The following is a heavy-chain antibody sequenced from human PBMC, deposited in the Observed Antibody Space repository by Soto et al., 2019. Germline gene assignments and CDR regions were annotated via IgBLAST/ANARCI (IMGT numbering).Heavy chain of an antibody. J-gene: IGHJ4*02. CDR2: ISPYKGHT. D-gene: IGHD5-18*01. CDR3: AREGYNFGPFDY. Sequence: ASVKVSCKASGYTFTSYGISWVRQAPGQGLEWMGWISPYKGHTNYAQNIQGRVTMTTDTSTSTACMELRSLRSDDTAVYYCAREGYNFGPFDYWGQGALVTVSS. CDR1: GYTFTSYG. V-gene: IGHV1-18*01.